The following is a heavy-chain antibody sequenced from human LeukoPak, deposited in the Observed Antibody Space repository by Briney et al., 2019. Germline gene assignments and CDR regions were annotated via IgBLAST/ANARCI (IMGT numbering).Heavy chain of an antibody. CDR2: IYYSGST. J-gene: IGHJ4*02. V-gene: IGHV4-61*01. D-gene: IGHD1-7*01. CDR3: AREENYNVDY. Sequence: PSETLSLTCTVSGGSVSSATYYWSWIRQPPGKGLEWIGYIYYSGSTNYNPSLKSRVTMSVDTSKNQFSLKLTSVTAADTAVYYCAREENYNVDYWGQGTLVTVSS. CDR1: GGSVSSATYY.